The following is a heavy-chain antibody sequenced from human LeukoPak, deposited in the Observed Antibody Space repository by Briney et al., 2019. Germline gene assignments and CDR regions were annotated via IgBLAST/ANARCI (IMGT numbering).Heavy chain of an antibody. V-gene: IGHV1-8*01. CDR1: GYTFTSYD. D-gene: IGHD7-27*01. J-gene: IGHJ4*02. Sequence: ASVNVSCKASGYTFTSYDINWVRQATGQGLEWMGRMNANSGNTGYPQKFQGRVTMTRDTSINTAYMELSSLRSEDTAVYYCASNPPRTGDFNYWGQGALVTVSS. CDR3: ASNPPRTGDFNY. CDR2: MNANSGNT.